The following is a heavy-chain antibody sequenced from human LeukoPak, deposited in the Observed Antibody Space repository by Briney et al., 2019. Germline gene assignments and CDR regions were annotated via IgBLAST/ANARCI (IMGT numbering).Heavy chain of an antibody. CDR2: INHSGST. CDR1: GGSFSGYY. D-gene: IGHD2-8*01. V-gene: IGHV4-34*01. CDR3: ARIPHCTNGVCYYFDY. Sequence: SETLSLTCAVCGGSFSGYYWSWIRQPPGKGLEWIGEINHSGSTNYNPSLKSRVTISVDTSKNQFSLKLSSVTAADTAVYYCARIPHCTNGVCYYFDYWGQGTLVTVSS. J-gene: IGHJ4*02.